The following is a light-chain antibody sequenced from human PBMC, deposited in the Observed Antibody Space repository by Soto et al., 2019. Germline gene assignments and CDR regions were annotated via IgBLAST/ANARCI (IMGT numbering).Light chain of an antibody. Sequence: QSALTQPASVSGSPGQTITISCTGTSSDVGAYNYVSWYQQHPGKAPKLMIYEVSNRPSGVSDRFSGSKSGNTASLTISGLQAADEADYYCSSKRTTASLVFRNATTVTVL. CDR2: EVS. J-gene: IGLJ1*01. CDR1: SSDVGAYNY. V-gene: IGLV2-14*01. CDR3: SSKRTTASLV.